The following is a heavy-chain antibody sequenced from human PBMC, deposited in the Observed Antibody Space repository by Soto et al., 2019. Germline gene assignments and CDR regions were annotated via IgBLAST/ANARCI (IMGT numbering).Heavy chain of an antibody. CDR2: ISYDGSNK. CDR1: GFTFSSYA. Sequence: QVQLVESGGGVVQPGRSLRLSCAASGFTFSSYAMHWVRQAPGKGLEWVAVISYDGSNKYYADSVKGRFTISRDNSKNTLYLQMNSLRAEDTAVYYCARPRIAAAGVLDYWGQGTLVTVSS. CDR3: ARPRIAAAGVLDY. J-gene: IGHJ4*02. D-gene: IGHD6-13*01. V-gene: IGHV3-30-3*01.